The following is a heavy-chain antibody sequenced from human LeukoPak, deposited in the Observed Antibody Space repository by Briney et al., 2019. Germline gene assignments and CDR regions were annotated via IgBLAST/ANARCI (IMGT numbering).Heavy chain of an antibody. V-gene: IGHV3-74*01. Sequence: GGSLRLSCAASGFTFSNYCMHWVRQTPGKGLIWVSRICPGGTITNYADSVKGRFTISRDDAKNMMFLQMNSLRADDTAVYYCVRDFRSADYWGQGILVTVSS. CDR1: GFTFSNYC. CDR2: ICPGGTIT. J-gene: IGHJ4*02. CDR3: VRDFRSADY.